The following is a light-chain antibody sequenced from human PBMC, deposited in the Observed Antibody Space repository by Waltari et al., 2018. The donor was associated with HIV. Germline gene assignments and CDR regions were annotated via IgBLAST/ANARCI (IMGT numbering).Light chain of an antibody. V-gene: IGKV3-15*01. CDR2: GAS. Sequence: EVVMTHSPATLSVSPGERAPLSCRASQNIATNLTWNQQKPGQPPRLLIFGASTRATGIPARLSGSGSGTEFTLTISSLQSEDFAVYYCQQYNKWPWTFGQGTRVEIK. CDR3: QQYNKWPWT. J-gene: IGKJ1*01. CDR1: QNIATN.